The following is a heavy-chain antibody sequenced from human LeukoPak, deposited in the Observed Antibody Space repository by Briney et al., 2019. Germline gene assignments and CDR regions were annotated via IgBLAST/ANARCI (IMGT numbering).Heavy chain of an antibody. CDR2: MNPNSGNT. V-gene: IGHV1-8*01. J-gene: IGHJ5*02. D-gene: IGHD2/OR15-2a*01. CDR1: GYTFTSYD. CDR3: ARERDPLYAQHIRNWFDP. Sequence: GASVKVSCKASGYTFTSYDITWVRQATGQGLEWMGWMNPNSGNTGYAQKFQGRVTMTRDTSISTAYMELSRLRSDDTAVYYCARERDPLYAQHIRNWFDPWGQGTLVTVSS.